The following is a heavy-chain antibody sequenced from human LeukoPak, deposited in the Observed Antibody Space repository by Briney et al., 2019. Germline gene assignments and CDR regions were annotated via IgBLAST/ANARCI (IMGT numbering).Heavy chain of an antibody. D-gene: IGHD2-2*01. Sequence: ASVKVSCKASGGTFSSYAISWVRQAPGQGLEWMGGIIPIFGTANYAQKSQGRVTITADESTSTAYMELSSLRSADTAVYCCASSLGYCSSTSCLDYGYWGQGTLVTVSS. V-gene: IGHV1-69*01. CDR1: GGTFSSYA. CDR3: ASSLGYCSSTSCLDYGY. J-gene: IGHJ4*02. CDR2: IIPIFGTA.